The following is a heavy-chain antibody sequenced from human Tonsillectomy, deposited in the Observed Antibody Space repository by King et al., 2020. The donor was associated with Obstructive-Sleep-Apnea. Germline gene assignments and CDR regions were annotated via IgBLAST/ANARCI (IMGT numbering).Heavy chain of an antibody. CDR1: GYSFTSYW. Sequence: QLVQSGAEVKKPGESLKISCKGSGYSFTSYWIGWVRQMPGKGLEWMGIIYPGDSDTRYSPSFQGQVTISADKSISTAYLQWSSLKASDTAMYYCARRVNDFWSGYSTGDAFDIWGQGTMVTVSS. CDR3: ARRVNDFWSGYSTGDAFDI. D-gene: IGHD3-3*01. CDR2: IYPGDSDT. V-gene: IGHV5-51*01. J-gene: IGHJ3*02.